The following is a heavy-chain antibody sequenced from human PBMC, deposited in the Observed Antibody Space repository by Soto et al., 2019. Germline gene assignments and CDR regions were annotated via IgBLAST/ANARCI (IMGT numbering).Heavy chain of an antibody. D-gene: IGHD6-13*01. CDR3: GRDRLSAGTPEDPEYYFDY. V-gene: IGHV1-2*04. CDR2: INPNSGGT. J-gene: IGHJ4*02. CDR1: GYTFTGYY. Sequence: ASVKVSCKASGYTFTGYYMHWVRQAPGQGLEWMGWINPNSGGTNYAQKFQGWVTMTRDTSISTAYMELSRLRSDDTAVYYCGRDRLSAGTPEDPEYYFDYWGQGTLVTVSS.